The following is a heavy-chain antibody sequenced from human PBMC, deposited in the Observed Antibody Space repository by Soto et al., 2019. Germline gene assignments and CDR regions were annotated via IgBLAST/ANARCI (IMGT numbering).Heavy chain of an antibody. V-gene: IGHV4-39*01. D-gene: IGHD5-12*01. J-gene: IGHJ6*02. CDR2: IYYSGST. CDR3: ATEASRDGYNYVYYYYGMDV. Sequence: SETLSLTCTVSGGTISSSSYYWGWIRQPPGKGLEWIGSIYYSGSTYYNPSLKSRVTISVDTSKNQFSLKLSSVTAADTAVYYCATEASRDGYNYVYYYYGMDVWGQGTTVTAP. CDR1: GGTISSSSYY.